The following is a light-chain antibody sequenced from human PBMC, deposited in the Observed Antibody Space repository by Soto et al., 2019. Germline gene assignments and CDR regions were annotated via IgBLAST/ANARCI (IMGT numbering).Light chain of an antibody. V-gene: IGKV1-5*03. CDR3: QQYNSYSIT. J-gene: IGKJ5*01. CDR2: TAS. CDR1: QSIDTW. Sequence: DIQMTQSPSTLSASVGDTVTITCRASQSIDTWLTWLQQRPGRAPKLLISTASSLQSGVPSRFSGSGSGTEFTLTISSLQPDDFATYYCQQYNSYSITFGQGTRLEIK.